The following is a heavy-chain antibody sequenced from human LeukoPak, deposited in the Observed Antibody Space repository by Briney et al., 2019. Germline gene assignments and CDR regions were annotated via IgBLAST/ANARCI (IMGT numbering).Heavy chain of an antibody. V-gene: IGHV4-34*01. Sequence: PSETLSLTCTVSGGSISSYYWSWIRQPPGKGLEWIGEINHSGSTNYNPSLKSRVTISVDTSKNQFSLKLSSVTAADTAVYYCARGLNPPNQRYNWFDPWGQGTLVTVSS. J-gene: IGHJ5*02. CDR2: INHSGST. CDR3: ARGLNPPNQRYNWFDP. D-gene: IGHD2-2*01. CDR1: GGSISSYY.